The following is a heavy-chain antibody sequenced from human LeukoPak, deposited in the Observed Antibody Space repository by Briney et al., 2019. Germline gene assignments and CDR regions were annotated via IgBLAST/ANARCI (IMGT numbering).Heavy chain of an antibody. Sequence: PGGSLRLSCAASGFTFSSYWMSWVRQAPGKGLEWVANIKQDGSEKYYVDSVKGRFTISRDNAKNSLYLQMNSLRAEDTAVYYCAREGAYYYDSSEYPYYFDYWGQGTLVTVSS. CDR1: GFTFSSYW. CDR2: IKQDGSEK. D-gene: IGHD3-22*01. V-gene: IGHV3-7*01. CDR3: AREGAYYYDSSEYPYYFDY. J-gene: IGHJ4*02.